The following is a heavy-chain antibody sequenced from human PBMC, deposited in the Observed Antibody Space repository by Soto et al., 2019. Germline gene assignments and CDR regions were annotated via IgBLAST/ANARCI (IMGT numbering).Heavy chain of an antibody. CDR2: ISGSGGST. J-gene: IGHJ4*02. Sequence: PGGSLRLSCAASGFTFSSYAMSWVRQAPGKGLEWVSAISGSGGSTYYADSVKGRFTISRDNSESTLYLQMNSLGAEDTAAYYCAKSLSLTGSYNPLDDWGQGTRVTVAS. CDR1: GFTFSSYA. CDR3: AKSLSLTGSYNPLDD. V-gene: IGHV3-23*01. D-gene: IGHD3-9*01.